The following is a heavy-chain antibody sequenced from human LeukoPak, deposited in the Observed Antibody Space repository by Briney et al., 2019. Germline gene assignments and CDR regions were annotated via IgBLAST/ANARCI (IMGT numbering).Heavy chain of an antibody. D-gene: IGHD6-6*01. J-gene: IGHJ6*02. V-gene: IGHV3-23*01. CDR3: AKDKAGIAARLNGMDV. CDR1: GLTVSSYS. Sequence: GGSLRLSCVASGLTVSSYSMNWVRQAPGKGLEWVSGLSDSGGSTYYADSVKGRFTISRDSSKNTLYLQMNSLRAEDTAVYYCAKDKAGIAARLNGMDVWGQGTTVTVSS. CDR2: LSDSGGST.